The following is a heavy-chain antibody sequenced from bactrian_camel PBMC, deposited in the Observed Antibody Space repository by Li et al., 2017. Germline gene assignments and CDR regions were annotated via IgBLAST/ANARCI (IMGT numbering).Heavy chain of an antibody. CDR1: DSEYIARSYC. J-gene: IGHJ4*01. CDR2: INRAGYT. Sequence: QVESGGGSVQAGGSLRLSCAGSDSEYIARSYCMGWFRQAPGKEREGVGYINRAGYTVYADSVKGRFTVSRDNANNTVNLMMNSLKPEDTAMYYCAANFGPYCSGQCYPAAGYMGQGTQVTVS. D-gene: IGHD2*01. V-gene: IGHV3S53*01.